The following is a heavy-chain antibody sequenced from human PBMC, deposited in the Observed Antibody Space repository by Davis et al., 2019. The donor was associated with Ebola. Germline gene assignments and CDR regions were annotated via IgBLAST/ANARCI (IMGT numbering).Heavy chain of an antibody. CDR2: ISGSGGST. J-gene: IGHJ4*02. CDR3: AREGCSGGSCLDY. D-gene: IGHD2-15*01. CDR1: GFTFSSYA. Sequence: GESLKISCAASGFTFSSYAMSWVRQAPGKGLEWVSAISGSGGSTYYADSVKGRFTISRDNSKNTLYLQMNSLRAEDTAVYYCAREGCSGGSCLDYWGQGTLVTVSS. V-gene: IGHV3-23*01.